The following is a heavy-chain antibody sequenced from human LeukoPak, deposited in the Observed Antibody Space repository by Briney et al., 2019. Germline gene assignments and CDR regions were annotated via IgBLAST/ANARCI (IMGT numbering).Heavy chain of an antibody. CDR3: AKEFAYYYGSGAFDL. Sequence: GGSLRLSCAASGFTFDDYAMHWVRQAPGKGLEWVSGISWNSGSIGYADSVKGRFTISRDNAKNSLYLQMNSLRAEDTALCYCAKEFAYYYGSGAFDLWGRGTLVTVSS. V-gene: IGHV3-9*01. CDR1: GFTFDDYA. D-gene: IGHD3-10*01. J-gene: IGHJ2*01. CDR2: ISWNSGSI.